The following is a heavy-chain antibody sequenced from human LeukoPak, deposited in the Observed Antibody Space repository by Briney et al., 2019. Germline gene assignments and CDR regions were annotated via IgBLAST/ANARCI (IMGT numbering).Heavy chain of an antibody. J-gene: IGHJ4*02. CDR3: ARGRSY. Sequence: PSETLSLTCSVSGGSISTPPYYWGWIRQPPGKGLEWIASIDYSGRTYYNSSLKSRVTMSADTAKNHFSLYLTSVTAADTAVYYCARGRSYWGQGTLVTVSS. CDR2: IDYSGRT. CDR1: GGSISTPPYY. V-gene: IGHV4-39*02.